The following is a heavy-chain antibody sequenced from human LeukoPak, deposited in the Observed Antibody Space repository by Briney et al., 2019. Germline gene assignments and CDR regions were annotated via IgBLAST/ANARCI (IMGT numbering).Heavy chain of an antibody. CDR3: ARDNDRDSGRAFDI. D-gene: IGHD4-17*01. J-gene: IGHJ3*02. V-gene: IGHV3-11*06. CDR1: GFTFGDYY. CDR2: ISIGSHFT. Sequence: GGSLRLSCVASGFTFGDYYMSWIRQAPGKGLEWVSYISIGSHFTKYADAVKGRFTISRGDAKNSLYLQMNNLRAEDTAVYFCARDNDRDSGRAFDIWGQGTMVTVSS.